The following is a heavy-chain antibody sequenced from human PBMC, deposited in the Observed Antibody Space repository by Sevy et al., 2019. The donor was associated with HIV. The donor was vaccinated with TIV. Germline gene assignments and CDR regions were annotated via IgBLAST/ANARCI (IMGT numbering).Heavy chain of an antibody. D-gene: IGHD3-22*01. CDR2: ISRRGSTI. Sequence: GGSLRLSCAASGFTFSDYYMSWIRQAPGKGLEWVSYISRRGSTINYADSVKGRFTIPRDNAKNSLYLQINSLRAEDTAVYYCARENTMMDGPGWFDPWGQGTLVTVSS. J-gene: IGHJ5*02. V-gene: IGHV3-11*01. CDR1: GFTFSDYY. CDR3: ARENTMMDGPGWFDP.